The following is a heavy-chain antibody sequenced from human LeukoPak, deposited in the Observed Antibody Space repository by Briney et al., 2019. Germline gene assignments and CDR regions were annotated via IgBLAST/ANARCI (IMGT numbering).Heavy chain of an antibody. CDR2: IKEDGSEK. Sequence: PGGSLRLSCVASGFTFTSYWMSWVRQAPGKGLEWVANIKEDGSEKYDVDSVKGRFTISRDNARNSLFLQMNSLRVEDTAVYYCARAYSTTWYNWFDPWGQGTLVTVSS. V-gene: IGHV3-7*01. D-gene: IGHD6-13*01. J-gene: IGHJ5*02. CDR3: ARAYSTTWYNWFDP. CDR1: GFTFTSYW.